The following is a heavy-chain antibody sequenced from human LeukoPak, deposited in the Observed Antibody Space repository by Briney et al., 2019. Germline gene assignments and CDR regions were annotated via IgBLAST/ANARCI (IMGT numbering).Heavy chain of an antibody. CDR1: GFTFSSYV. CDR3: AIGGYGSWSFIDY. J-gene: IGHJ4*02. V-gene: IGHV3-23*01. Sequence: GGSVRLSCAASGFTFSSYVMSWVGQAPGKGLEWVSTISGSGGNTYYADSVKGRFTISRDNSKNTLYLQMNSLRAEDTAIYYCAIGGYGSWSFIDYGGRGTVDTVSS. D-gene: IGHD3-10*01. CDR2: ISGSGGNT.